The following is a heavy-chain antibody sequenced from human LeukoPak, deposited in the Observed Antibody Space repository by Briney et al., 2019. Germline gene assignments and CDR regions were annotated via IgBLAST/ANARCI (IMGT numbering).Heavy chain of an antibody. CDR1: GGSISSYY. J-gene: IGHJ4*02. CDR2: IYYSGST. Sequence: SETLSLTCTVSGGSISSYYWSWIRQPPGKGLEWIGYIYYSGSTNYNPSLKSRVTILVDTSKNQFSLKLSSVTAADTAVYYCARSYYYDSSGYYLYYFDYWGQGTLVTVSS. CDR3: ARSYYYDSSGYYLYYFDY. D-gene: IGHD3-22*01. V-gene: IGHV4-59*01.